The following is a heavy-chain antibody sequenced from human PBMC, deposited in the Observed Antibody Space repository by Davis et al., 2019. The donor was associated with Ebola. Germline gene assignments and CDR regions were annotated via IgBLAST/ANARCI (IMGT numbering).Heavy chain of an antibody. CDR1: GFAFSTNY. CDR3: AKHFSGSYCQDS. D-gene: IGHD1-26*01. Sequence: PGGSLRLSCATSGFAFSTNYMSWVRQAPGKGLEWVSTFPGSDGGPSYADSVKGRFTFSRDNSQSTLYLHMNLLRVEDTAIYYCAKHFSGSYCQDSWGQGTLVTVSS. V-gene: IGHV3-23*01. J-gene: IGHJ4*02. CDR2: FPGSDGGP.